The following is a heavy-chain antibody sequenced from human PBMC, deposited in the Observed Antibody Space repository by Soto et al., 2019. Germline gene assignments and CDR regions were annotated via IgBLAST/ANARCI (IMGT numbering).Heavy chain of an antibody. CDR1: GDSVSSGSYH. Sequence: QVQLQESGPGLVKPSETLSLTCIVSGDSVSSGSYHWRWIRQPPGKGLEWIGYIDYRGSTNYNPSLESRVPISVDTARNQFSLQVNSVTAADTAVYYCARGLDYVGFDYWGQGTLVAVSS. CDR2: IDYRGST. V-gene: IGHV4-61*01. CDR3: ARGLDYVGFDY. J-gene: IGHJ4*02. D-gene: IGHD4-17*01.